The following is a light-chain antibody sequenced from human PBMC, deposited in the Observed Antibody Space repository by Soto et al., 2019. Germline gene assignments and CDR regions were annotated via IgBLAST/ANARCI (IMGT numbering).Light chain of an antibody. Sequence: QSVLTQPPSASGTPGQRVTISCSGSNSNIGSNTVNWYQQLPGTAPKLLIYYDNLRPSGVPDRISGSKSGTSASLAISGLQSDDEADYYCAAWDDSLNGRVLGNGTKVT. V-gene: IGLV1-44*01. CDR1: NSNIGSNT. CDR3: AAWDDSLNGRV. CDR2: YDN. J-gene: IGLJ1*01.